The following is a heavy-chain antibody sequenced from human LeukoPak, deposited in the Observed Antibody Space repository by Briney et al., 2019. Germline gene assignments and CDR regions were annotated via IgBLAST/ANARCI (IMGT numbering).Heavy chain of an antibody. V-gene: IGHV3-30*02. CDR1: GFTFSDYY. Sequence: GGSLRLSCAASGFTFSDYYMSWIRQAPGKGLEWVAFIRYDGSNKYYADSVKGRFTISRDNSKNTLYLQMNSLRSDDTAVYYCARTHPVGATAWDYWGQGTLVTVSS. CDR3: ARTHPVGATAWDY. D-gene: IGHD1-26*01. CDR2: IRYDGSNK. J-gene: IGHJ4*02.